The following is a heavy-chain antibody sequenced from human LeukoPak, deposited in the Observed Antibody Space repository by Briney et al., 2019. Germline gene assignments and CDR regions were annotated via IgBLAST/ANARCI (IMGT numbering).Heavy chain of an antibody. CDR2: LKSSGSDT. J-gene: IGHJ4*02. V-gene: IGHV3-11*01. CDR1: GFTFRYYQ. Sequence: GSLRLSCAASGFTFRYYQVSWNRQAPGKGLGLVSYLKSSGSDTYYADSVKGRFTISRDNTKNALYLQMNSLRAEDTAVYYCAKRARPDIYGSGSYWFDYWGQGTLVTVSS. D-gene: IGHD3-10*01. CDR3: AKRARPDIYGSGSYWFDY.